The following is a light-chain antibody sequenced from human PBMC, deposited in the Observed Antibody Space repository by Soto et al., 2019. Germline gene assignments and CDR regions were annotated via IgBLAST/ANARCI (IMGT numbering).Light chain of an antibody. Sequence: EIVLTQSPGTLSLSPGERATLSCRASQSVSSSYLAWYQQKPGQAPRLLIYGASSRATGIPDRCSGSGSGTDFTLTISRLEPEDFAVYYCLQYGSSPTFGQGTKVEIK. V-gene: IGKV3-20*01. CDR3: LQYGSSPT. J-gene: IGKJ1*01. CDR2: GAS. CDR1: QSVSSSY.